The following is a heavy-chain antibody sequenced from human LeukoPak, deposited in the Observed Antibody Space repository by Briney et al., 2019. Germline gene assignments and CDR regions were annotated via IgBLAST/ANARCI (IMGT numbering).Heavy chain of an antibody. D-gene: IGHD4-23*01. V-gene: IGHV1-2*04. Sequence: ASVKVSCKASGYTFTGYYMHWVRQAPGQGLEWMGWINPNSGGTNYAQKFQGWVTMTRDTSISTAYMELSRLRSDDTAVYYCARDLAPYGGYSIPAYWGQGTLVTVSS. J-gene: IGHJ4*02. CDR1: GYTFTGYY. CDR3: ARDLAPYGGYSIPAY. CDR2: INPNSGGT.